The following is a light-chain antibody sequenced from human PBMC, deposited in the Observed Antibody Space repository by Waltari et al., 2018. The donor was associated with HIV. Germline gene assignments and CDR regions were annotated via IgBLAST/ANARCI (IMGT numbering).Light chain of an antibody. J-gene: IGLJ2*01. Sequence: SYEVTQPPSVSVSPGQTASITCSGHKLGNKYTAWYQQKPGQSPVLVIYEDNKRRSGTPERFSGANSGDTATLTISGTQSMDEADYYCQAWHSSTVVFGGGTRLTVL. V-gene: IGLV3-1*01. CDR2: EDN. CDR1: KLGNKY. CDR3: QAWHSSTVV.